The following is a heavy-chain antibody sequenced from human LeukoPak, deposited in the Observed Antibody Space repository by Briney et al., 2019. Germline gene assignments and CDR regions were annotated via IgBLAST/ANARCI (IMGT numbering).Heavy chain of an antibody. Sequence: GGSLRLSCAASGFTFTSYWMQWVRQAPGKGLVWVSRIGSDGSATSYADSVKGRFAISRDNAKNTLFLQMNSLSAEDAAVYYCARVADRSGYQSDYWGQGTLVTVSS. CDR1: GFTFTSYW. D-gene: IGHD3-22*01. V-gene: IGHV3-74*01. CDR3: ARVADRSGYQSDY. J-gene: IGHJ4*02. CDR2: IGSDGSAT.